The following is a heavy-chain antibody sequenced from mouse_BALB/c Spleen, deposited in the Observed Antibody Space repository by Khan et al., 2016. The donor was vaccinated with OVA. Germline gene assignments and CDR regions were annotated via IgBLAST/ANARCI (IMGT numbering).Heavy chain of an antibody. CDR3: ARKVRLGGFAY. Sequence: QVQLKESGPGLVAPSQSLSITCTASGFSLTGYGINWVRQPPGKGLEWLGMIWGDGSTDYNSTLKSRLRNMKDNPKSKVFLKMNSKQTEETAGNYWARKVRLGGFAYGGQGTLVIV. J-gene: IGHJ3*01. CDR1: GFSLTGYG. D-gene: IGHD3-3*01. CDR2: IWGDGST. V-gene: IGHV2-6-7*01.